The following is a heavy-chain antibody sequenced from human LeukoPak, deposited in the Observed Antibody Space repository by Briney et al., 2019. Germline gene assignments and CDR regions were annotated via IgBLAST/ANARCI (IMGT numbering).Heavy chain of an antibody. D-gene: IGHD3-9*01. CDR3: AIRKYCDILTGYRKIPTSGFDP. J-gene: IGHJ5*02. CDR2: INHSRTT. V-gene: IGHV4-34*01. Sequence: PSETLSLTCAASGGSFSYYYWSWVRQPPGKTLEWIWEINHSRTTNYNPSLKSRVTISLDTSKNQFSLQLSSVTAAAPAVYKCAIRKYCDILTGYRKIPTSGFDPWGQGTLVTVSS. CDR1: GGSFSYYY.